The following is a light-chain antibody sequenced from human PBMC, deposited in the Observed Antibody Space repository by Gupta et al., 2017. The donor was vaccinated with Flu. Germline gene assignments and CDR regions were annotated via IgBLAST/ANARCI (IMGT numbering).Light chain of an antibody. J-gene: IGKJ4*01. CDR1: QSINIY. CDR2: GAS. CDR3: QQSKRPPLT. V-gene: IGKV1-39*01. Sequence: DIQMTQSPSSLSASVGDRVTITFRASQSINIYLDWYQQKPGTAPKLLIYGASGLHSGVPSRFSGSRSGTDFTLTITRLQPEDFATYYCQQSKRPPLTFGPGTKVEI.